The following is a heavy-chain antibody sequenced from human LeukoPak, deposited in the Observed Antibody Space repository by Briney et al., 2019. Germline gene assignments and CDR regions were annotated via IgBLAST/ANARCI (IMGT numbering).Heavy chain of an antibody. CDR1: GFTFSGYA. D-gene: IGHD3-3*01. CDR3: AKSVLEWLLNWFDP. Sequence: GGSLRLSWAASGFTFSGYAMSWVRQAPGKGLEWVSAISGSGGSTYYADSVKGRFTISRDNSKNTLYLQMNSLRAEDTAVYYCAKSVLEWLLNWFDPWGQGTLVTVSS. J-gene: IGHJ5*02. CDR2: ISGSGGST. V-gene: IGHV3-23*01.